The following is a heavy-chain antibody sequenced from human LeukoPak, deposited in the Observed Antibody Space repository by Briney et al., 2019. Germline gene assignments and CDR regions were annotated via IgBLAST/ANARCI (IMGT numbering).Heavy chain of an antibody. Sequence: PGGSLRLSCAASGFTFGSYSMSWVRQAPGKGLEWVSSISSSSSYIYYADSVKGRFTISRDNAKNSLYLQMNSLRAEDTAVYYCARDSVSGLFDYWGQGTLVTVSS. J-gene: IGHJ4*02. CDR2: ISSSSSYI. D-gene: IGHD3-22*01. CDR3: ARDSVSGLFDY. CDR1: GFTFGSYS. V-gene: IGHV3-21*01.